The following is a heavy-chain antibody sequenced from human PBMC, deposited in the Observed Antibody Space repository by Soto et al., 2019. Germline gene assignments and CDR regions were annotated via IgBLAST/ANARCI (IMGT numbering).Heavy chain of an antibody. V-gene: IGHV3-23*01. Sequence: EVQLLESGGGLVQPGGSLRLSCVASGFTFSIYNMNWVRQAPGKGLEWVSVITGSGDYTNYADSVKGRFTISRDNSKNTLYLQMNSLRPEDTAVYFCARRITSSFDYWGQGTLVTVSS. CDR1: GFTFSIYN. CDR3: ARRITSSFDY. D-gene: IGHD1-20*01. J-gene: IGHJ4*02. CDR2: ITGSGDYT.